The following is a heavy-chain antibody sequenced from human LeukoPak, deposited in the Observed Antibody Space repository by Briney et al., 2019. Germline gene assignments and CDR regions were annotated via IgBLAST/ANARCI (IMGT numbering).Heavy chain of an antibody. CDR2: IYTSGST. CDR1: GGSISSGSYY. J-gene: IGHJ4*02. Sequence: PSQTLSLTCTVSGGSISSGSYYWSWIRQPAGKGLEWIGRIYTSGSTNYNPSLKSRVTISVDTSKNQFSLKLSSVTAADTAVYYCARDNYGDYVFDYWGQGTLVTVSS. CDR3: ARDNYGDYVFDY. V-gene: IGHV4-61*02. D-gene: IGHD4-17*01.